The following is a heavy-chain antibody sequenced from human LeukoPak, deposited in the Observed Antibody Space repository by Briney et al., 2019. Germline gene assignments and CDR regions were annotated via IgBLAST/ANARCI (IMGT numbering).Heavy chain of an antibody. V-gene: IGHV3-23*01. J-gene: IGHJ4*02. CDR3: AKVEGSQYYDFWSGYYPFDY. D-gene: IGHD3-3*01. CDR1: GFTFSSYA. Sequence: PGGSLRLSCAASGFTFSSYAVSWVRQAPGKGLEWVSAISGSGGSTYYADSVKGRFTISRDNSKNTLYLQMNSLRVEDTAVYYCAKVEGSQYYDFWSGYYPFDYWGQGTLVTVSS. CDR2: ISGSGGST.